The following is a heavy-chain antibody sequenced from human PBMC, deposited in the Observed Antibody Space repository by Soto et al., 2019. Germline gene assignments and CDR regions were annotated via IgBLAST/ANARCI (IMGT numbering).Heavy chain of an antibody. CDR2: IWYDGSNK. CDR1: GFTFSSYG. CDR3: ASGRDYYDSSGYYSPL. V-gene: IGHV3-33*01. J-gene: IGHJ4*02. Sequence: GGSLRLSCAASGFTFSSYGMHWVRQAPGKGLEWVAVIWYDGSNKYYADSVKGRFTISRDNSKNTLYLQMNSLRAEDTAVYYCASGRDYYDSSGYYSPLWGQGTLVTVSS. D-gene: IGHD3-22*01.